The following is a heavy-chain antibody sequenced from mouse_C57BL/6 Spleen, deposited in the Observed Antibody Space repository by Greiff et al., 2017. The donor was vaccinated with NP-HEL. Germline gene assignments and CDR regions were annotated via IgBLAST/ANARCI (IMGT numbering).Heavy chain of an antibody. D-gene: IGHD1-1*01. CDR1: GFTFSDYG. V-gene: IGHV5-17*01. Sequence: DVQLVESGGGLVKPGGSLKLSCAASGFTFSDYGMHWVRQAPEKGLEWVAYISSGSSTIYYADTVKGRFTISRDNAKNTLFLQMTSLRSEDTAMYYCARSGVYYGSRDYYAMDYWGQGTSVTVSS. CDR2: ISSGSSTI. J-gene: IGHJ4*01. CDR3: ARSGVYYGSRDYYAMDY.